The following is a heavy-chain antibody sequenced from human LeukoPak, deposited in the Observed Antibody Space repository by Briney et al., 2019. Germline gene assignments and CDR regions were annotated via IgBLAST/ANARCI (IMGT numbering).Heavy chain of an antibody. CDR2: IKSKTDGETT. D-gene: IGHD1-26*01. CDR1: GVTLSSYA. V-gene: IGHV3-15*05. J-gene: IGHJ4*02. Sequence: GGSLRLSCAASGVTLSSYAMSWVRQAPGKGLEWIGRIKSKTDGETTDYAAPLKGRFTLSRDDSKNTLYLQMNSLKTEDTAVYYCTTVIMGAPKDDYWGQGTLVTVSS. CDR3: TTVIMGAPKDDY.